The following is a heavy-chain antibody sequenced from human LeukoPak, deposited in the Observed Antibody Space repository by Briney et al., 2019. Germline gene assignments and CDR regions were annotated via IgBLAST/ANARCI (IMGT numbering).Heavy chain of an antibody. J-gene: IGHJ4*02. V-gene: IGHV3-30*18. CDR1: GFTFSSYG. Sequence: GRSLRLSCAASGFTFSSYGMHWVRQAPGKGLEWVAVISYDGSNKYYADSVKGRFTISRDNSKNTLYLQMNSLRAEDTAVYYCAKEDFWSGYSDYWGQGTLVTVPS. D-gene: IGHD3-3*01. CDR2: ISYDGSNK. CDR3: AKEDFWSGYSDY.